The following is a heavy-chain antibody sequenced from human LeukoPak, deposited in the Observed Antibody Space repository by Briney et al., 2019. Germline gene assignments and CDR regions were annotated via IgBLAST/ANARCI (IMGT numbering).Heavy chain of an antibody. CDR2: IYYSGST. CDR1: GGSISSSSYY. D-gene: IGHD3-3*01. CDR3: ARVSYDFWGGYYSMGAFDI. J-gene: IGHJ3*02. V-gene: IGHV4-39*07. Sequence: PSETLSLTCTVSGGSISSSSYYWGWIRQPPGKGLEWIGSIYYSGSTYYNPSLKSRVTISVDTSKNQFSLKLSSVTAADTAVYYCARVSYDFWGGYYSMGAFDIWGQGTMVTVSS.